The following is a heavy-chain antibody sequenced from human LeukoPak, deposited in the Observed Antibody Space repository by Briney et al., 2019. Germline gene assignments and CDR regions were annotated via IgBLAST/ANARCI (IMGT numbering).Heavy chain of an antibody. CDR1: GDSVSSNGAA. J-gene: IGHJ1*01. D-gene: IGHD6-19*01. CDR3: ARVSQWLVTPYFQH. CDR2: TYYRSRWLN. V-gene: IGHV6-1*01. Sequence: SQTLSLTCGISGDSVSSNGAAWNWIRQSPSRGLEWLGRTYYRSRWLNDFAPSVKSRIIISPDISKNQFSLQLSSVTAADTAVYYCARVSQWLVTPYFQHWGQGTLVTVSS.